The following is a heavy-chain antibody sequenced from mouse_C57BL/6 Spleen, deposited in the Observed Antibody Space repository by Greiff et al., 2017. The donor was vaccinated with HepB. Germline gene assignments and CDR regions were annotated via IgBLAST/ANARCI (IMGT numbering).Heavy chain of an antibody. CDR1: GYAFSSYW. J-gene: IGHJ2*01. CDR2: IYPGDGDT. Sequence: VQRVESGAELVKPGASVKISCKASGYAFSSYWMNWVKQRPGKGLEWIGQIYPGDGDTNYNGKFKGKATLTADKSSSTAYMQLSSLTSEDSAVYFCARWDYSNCFDYWGQGTTLTVSS. D-gene: IGHD2-5*01. CDR3: ARWDYSNCFDY. V-gene: IGHV1-80*01.